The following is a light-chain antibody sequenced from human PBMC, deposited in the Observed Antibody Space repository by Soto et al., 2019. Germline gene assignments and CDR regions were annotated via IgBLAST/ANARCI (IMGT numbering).Light chain of an antibody. CDR3: MQALQAPFT. Sequence: EIVMTQSPLSLPVTPGEPASISCKSSQSLLHSNGYNYLDWYLQKPGQSPQLLIYSGSNRASGVTDRFSGSVSGTDFTLKISRVEAEDVAVYYCMQALQAPFTFGPGTKVDIK. CDR2: SGS. J-gene: IGKJ3*01. CDR1: QSLLHSNGYNY. V-gene: IGKV2-28*01.